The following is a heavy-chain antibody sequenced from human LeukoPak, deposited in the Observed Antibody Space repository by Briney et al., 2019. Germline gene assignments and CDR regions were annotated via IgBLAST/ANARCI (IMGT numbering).Heavy chain of an antibody. D-gene: IGHD6-19*01. Sequence: PSETLSLTCTASGGSISSSTYYWGWIRQPPGKGLDWIGTIYYSGSTYYNPSLKSRVTISVDTSKNQFSLKLSSVTAADTAVYYCARDRIAVSDPPNWFDPWGQGTLVTVSS. CDR1: GGSISSSTYY. CDR2: IYYSGST. J-gene: IGHJ5*02. V-gene: IGHV4-39*07. CDR3: ARDRIAVSDPPNWFDP.